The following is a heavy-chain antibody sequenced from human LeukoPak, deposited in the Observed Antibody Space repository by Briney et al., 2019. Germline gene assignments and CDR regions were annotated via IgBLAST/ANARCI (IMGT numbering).Heavy chain of an antibody. CDR1: GFSVSNNY. D-gene: IGHD1-1*01. CDR3: ARGQNVPA. V-gene: IGHV3-53*01. J-gene: IGHJ4*02. Sequence: GGSLRLSCAASGFSVSNNYMNWVRQAPGRGLEWVSVIYSGGSTYYADSVKGRFTISRDNSKNTLYLQMNSLRAEDTAVYYCARGQNVPAWGQGTLVTDSS. CDR2: IYSGGST.